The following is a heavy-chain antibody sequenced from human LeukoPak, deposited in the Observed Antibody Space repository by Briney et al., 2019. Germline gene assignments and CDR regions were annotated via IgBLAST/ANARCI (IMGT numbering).Heavy chain of an antibody. V-gene: IGHV3-7*01. J-gene: IGHJ5*02. D-gene: IGHD3-9*01. CDR2: IKQDGSEK. Sequence: PGESLRLSCAVSGFTFSSYWMSWVRQAPGKGLEWVANIKQDGSEKYYVDSVKGRFTISRDNAKNSLYLQMNSLRAEDTAVYYCARDVARYFDWLFPDWFDPWGQGTLVTVSS. CDR1: GFTFSSYW. CDR3: ARDVARYFDWLFPDWFDP.